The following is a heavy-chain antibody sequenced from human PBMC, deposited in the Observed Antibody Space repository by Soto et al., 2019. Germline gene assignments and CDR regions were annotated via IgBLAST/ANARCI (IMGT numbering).Heavy chain of an antibody. J-gene: IGHJ4*02. D-gene: IGHD2-21*02. Sequence: QVQLVQSGAEVKKPGASVKVSCKASGDTFTDYYIHWVRQAPGQGLEWMGPVNPSGGHTTYAQHFLGRMTMTRDTSTSTLYMELTSLTSEDTAVYYCARGGHVVVVTAALDYWGKGTLVTVSS. CDR2: VNPSGGHT. CDR1: GDTFTDYY. V-gene: IGHV1-46*01. CDR3: ARGGHVVVVTAALDY.